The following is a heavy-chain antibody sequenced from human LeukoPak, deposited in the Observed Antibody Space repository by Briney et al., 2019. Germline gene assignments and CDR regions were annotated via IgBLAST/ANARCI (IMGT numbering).Heavy chain of an antibody. CDR3: ARHSSRWYDGGINWFDP. Sequence: PGRSLRLSCAASGFPFNKYTMHWVRQAPDKGLEWVAIISYDGNTKYYVDSVKGRFTISRDNSKNTLYLQMNSLRAEDTAVYYCARHSSRWYDGGINWFDPWGQGTLVTVSS. J-gene: IGHJ5*02. D-gene: IGHD6-19*01. CDR2: ISYDGNTK. V-gene: IGHV3-30*04. CDR1: GFPFNKYT.